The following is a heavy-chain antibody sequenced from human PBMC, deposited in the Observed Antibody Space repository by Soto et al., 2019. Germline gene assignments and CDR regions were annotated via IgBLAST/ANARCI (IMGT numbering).Heavy chain of an antibody. CDR2: INPNSGGT. V-gene: IGHV1-2*04. CDR1: GYTFTGHY. D-gene: IGHD3-22*01. J-gene: IGHJ5*02. CDR3: ARDAYYYDSSAYQGWFDP. Sequence: QVQLVQSGAEVKKPGASVKVSCKASGYTFTGHYIHWVRQAPGQGLEWMGWINPNSGGTNYAQKFQGSVTMTRDTSISTAYMELSRLRSDETAVYYCARDAYYYDSSAYQGWFDPWGQGTLVSVSS.